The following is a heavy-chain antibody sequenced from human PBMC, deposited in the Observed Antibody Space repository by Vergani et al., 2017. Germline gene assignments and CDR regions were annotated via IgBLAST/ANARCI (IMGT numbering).Heavy chain of an antibody. D-gene: IGHD5-12*01. Sequence: QVQLVQSGAEVKKPGSSVKVSCKASGGTFSSYTISWVRQAPGQGLEWMGRIIPILGIANYAQKFQGRVTITADKSTSTAYMELSSLRSEDTAVYYCARDEEATIGGAYYYYMDVWGKGTTVTVSS. CDR1: GGTFSSYT. CDR2: IIPILGIA. J-gene: IGHJ6*03. V-gene: IGHV1-69*08. CDR3: ARDEEATIGGAYYYYMDV.